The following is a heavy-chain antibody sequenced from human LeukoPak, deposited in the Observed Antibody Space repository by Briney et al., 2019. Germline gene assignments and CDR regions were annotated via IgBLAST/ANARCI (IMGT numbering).Heavy chain of an antibody. J-gene: IGHJ4*02. CDR2: ISSSSSYT. Sequence: PGGSLRLSCAASGFTFSDYYMSWIRQAPGKGLEWVSYISSSSSYTNYADPVKGRFTISRDNAKNSLYLQMNSLRAEDTAVYYCARVRSYGSYYFDYWGQGTLVTVSS. D-gene: IGHD5-18*01. CDR1: GFTFSDYY. V-gene: IGHV3-11*06. CDR3: ARVRSYGSYYFDY.